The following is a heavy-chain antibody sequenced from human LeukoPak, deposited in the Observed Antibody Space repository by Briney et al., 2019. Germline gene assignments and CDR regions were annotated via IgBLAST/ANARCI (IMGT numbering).Heavy chain of an antibody. CDR1: GFTFSSYW. CDR2: IKQDGSEK. D-gene: IGHD3-16*02. Sequence: PGGSLRLSCAASGFTFSSYWMSWVRQAPGKGLEWVANIKQDGSEKYYVDSVKGRFTISRDNAKNSLYLQMNSLRAEDTAVYYCARAGYYDYVWGSYRNRFDYWGQGTLVTVSS. V-gene: IGHV3-7*01. J-gene: IGHJ4*02. CDR3: ARAGYYDYVWGSYRNRFDY.